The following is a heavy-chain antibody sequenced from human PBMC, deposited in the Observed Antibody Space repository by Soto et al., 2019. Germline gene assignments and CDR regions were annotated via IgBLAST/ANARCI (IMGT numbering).Heavy chain of an antibody. CDR2: INPSGGST. Sequence: VASVKVSCKASGYTFTSYYMHWVRQAPGQGLEWMGIINPSGGSTSYAQKFQGRVTMTRDTSTSTVYMELSSLRSEDTAVYYCARDQPLNYYYDSSGYVEVWGQGTLVTVAS. D-gene: IGHD3-22*01. J-gene: IGHJ4*02. V-gene: IGHV1-46*01. CDR1: GYTFTSYY. CDR3: ARDQPLNYYYDSSGYVEV.